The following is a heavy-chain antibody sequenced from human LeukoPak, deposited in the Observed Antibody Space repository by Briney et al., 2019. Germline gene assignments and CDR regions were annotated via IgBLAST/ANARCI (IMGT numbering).Heavy chain of an antibody. D-gene: IGHD3-3*01. Sequence: GGSLRLSCAASGFTVSSNYMSWVRQAPGKGLEWVSVIYSGGSTYYADSVKGRFTISRDNFKNTLYLQMNSLRAEDTAVYYCARVYYDFWSIGDGEGYFDYWGQGTLVTVSS. J-gene: IGHJ4*02. V-gene: IGHV3-66*02. CDR3: ARVYYDFWSIGDGEGYFDY. CDR1: GFTVSSNY. CDR2: IYSGGST.